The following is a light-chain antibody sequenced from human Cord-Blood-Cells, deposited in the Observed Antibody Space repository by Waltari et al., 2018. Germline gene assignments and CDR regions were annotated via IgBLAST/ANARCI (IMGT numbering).Light chain of an antibody. CDR1: SSNIGSNY. J-gene: IGLJ3*02. V-gene: IGLV1-47*01. CDR2: RNN. CDR3: AAWDDSLSGNWV. Sequence: QSVLTQPPSASGTPGQRVTISCSGSSSNIGSNYVYWYQQLPGTAPKLLIYRNNQRPSGVPDRFSGSKSGTSASLAISGRRSEDEADYYCAAWDDSLSGNWVFGGGTKLTV.